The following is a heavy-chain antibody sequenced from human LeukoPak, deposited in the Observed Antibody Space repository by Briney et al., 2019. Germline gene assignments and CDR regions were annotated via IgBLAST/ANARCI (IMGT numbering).Heavy chain of an antibody. CDR2: INHSGST. Sequence: SETLSLTCTVSGGSLTSSSYFWGWVRQPPGKGLEWIGEINHSGSTNYNPSLKSRVTISVDTSKNQFSLKLSSVTAADTAVYYCARGLGYYDNWGQGTLVTVSS. CDR3: ARGLGYYDN. CDR1: GGSLTSSSYF. V-gene: IGHV4-39*07. J-gene: IGHJ4*02.